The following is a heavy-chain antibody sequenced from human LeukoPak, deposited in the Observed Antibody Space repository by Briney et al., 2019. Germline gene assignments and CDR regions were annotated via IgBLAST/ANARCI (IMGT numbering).Heavy chain of an antibody. CDR3: TTSYYYGSGSYFPGYYFDY. Sequence: GGSLRLSCAASGFTSSNALMSWVRQALGKGLEWVGRIKSKTDGGTTDYAAPVKGRFTISRDDSKNTLYLQMNSLKTEDTAVYYCTTSYYYGSGSYFPGYYFDYWGQGTLVTVSS. D-gene: IGHD3-10*01. CDR2: IKSKTDGGTT. J-gene: IGHJ4*02. CDR1: GFTSSNAL. V-gene: IGHV3-15*01.